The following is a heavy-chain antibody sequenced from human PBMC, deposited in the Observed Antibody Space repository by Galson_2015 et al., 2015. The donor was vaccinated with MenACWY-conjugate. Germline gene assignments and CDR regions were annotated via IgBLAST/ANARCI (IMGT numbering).Heavy chain of an antibody. J-gene: IGHJ4*02. CDR2: IKQDGREK. D-gene: IGHD2-15*01. V-gene: IGHV3-7*01. CDR1: GFTFSSYW. CDR3: TRDNHGGIYYYREY. Sequence: SLRLFCAVSGFTFSSYWMSWVRQAPGKGLEWVANIKQDGREKNYADSVKGRFTISRDNAKNSVYLQMNSLRDEDTAIYYCTRDNHGGIYYYREYWGQGTLVTVSS.